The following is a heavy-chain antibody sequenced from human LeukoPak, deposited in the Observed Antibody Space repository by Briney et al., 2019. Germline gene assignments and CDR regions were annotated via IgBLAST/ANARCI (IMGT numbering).Heavy chain of an antibody. Sequence: ASVKVSCKASGYTFTSYYMHWVRQATGQGLEWMGWMNPNSGNTGYAQKFQGRVTMTRNTSISTAYMELSSLRSEDTAVYYCARGSGGLLWFGELFYPGEFDYWGQGTLVTVSS. D-gene: IGHD3-10*01. V-gene: IGHV1-8*02. J-gene: IGHJ4*02. CDR2: MNPNSGNT. CDR1: GYTFTSYY. CDR3: ARGSGGLLWFGELFYPGEFDY.